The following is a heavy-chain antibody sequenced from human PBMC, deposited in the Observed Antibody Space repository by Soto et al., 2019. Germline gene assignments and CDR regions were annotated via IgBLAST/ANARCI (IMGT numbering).Heavy chain of an antibody. Sequence: GASVKVSFKASGGTFSSYTISWVRQAPGQGLEWMGRIIPILGIANYAQKFQGRVTITADKSTSTAYMELSSLRSEDTAVYYCASGYGDYDADYWGQGTLVTVSS. V-gene: IGHV1-69*02. CDR2: IIPILGIA. D-gene: IGHD4-17*01. CDR3: ASGYGDYDADY. CDR1: GGTFSSYT. J-gene: IGHJ4*02.